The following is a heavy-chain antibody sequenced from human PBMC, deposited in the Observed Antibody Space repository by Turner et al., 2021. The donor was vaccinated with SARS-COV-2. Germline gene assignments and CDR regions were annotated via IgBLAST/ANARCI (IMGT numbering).Heavy chain of an antibody. CDR1: GASIISYF. CDR2: MYASEDT. Sequence: QVQLQESGPGLVQSSETLSLTCTDPGASIISYFWTWIRQSPGRGLEWIGYMYASEDTDYHPSLKSRATMSVDWSKNQFSLSLRSVTAADSAVYYCARDLGRHCTSTTCHRWEDNGMDVWGQGATVTVS. J-gene: IGHJ6*02. D-gene: IGHD2-8*01. CDR3: ARDLGRHCTSTTCHRWEDNGMDV. V-gene: IGHV4-4*08.